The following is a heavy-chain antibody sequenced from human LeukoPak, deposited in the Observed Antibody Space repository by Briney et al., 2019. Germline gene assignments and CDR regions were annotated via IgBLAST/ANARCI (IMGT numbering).Heavy chain of an antibody. D-gene: IGHD3-10*01. CDR1: GFTVSSNY. CDR3: ASGSGSYRTPYYYMDV. CDR2: IYSGGST. J-gene: IGHJ6*03. Sequence: PPGGSLRLSCVASGFTVSSNYMSWVRQAPGKGLEWVSVIYSGGSTYYADSVKGRFTISRDNSKNTLYLQMNSLRAEDTAVYYCASGSGSYRTPYYYMDVWGTGTTVTVS. V-gene: IGHV3-53*01.